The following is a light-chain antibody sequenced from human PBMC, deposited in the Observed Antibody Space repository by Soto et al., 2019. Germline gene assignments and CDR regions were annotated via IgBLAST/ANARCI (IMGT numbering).Light chain of an antibody. Sequence: EIVMTQSPATLAVSPGERAILSCRASQSVSNNLAWYQQKPGQARSLLIHHASTRDKGIPARFSASGSGPEFPLTLSILQSEDFVFYYCQQYTKWPNTFGGGTKVEIK. CDR1: QSVSNN. V-gene: IGKV3-15*01. CDR3: QQYTKWPNT. CDR2: HAS. J-gene: IGKJ4*01.